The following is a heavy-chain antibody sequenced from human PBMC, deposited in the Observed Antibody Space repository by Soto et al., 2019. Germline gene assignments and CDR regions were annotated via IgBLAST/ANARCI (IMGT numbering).Heavy chain of an antibody. CDR1: GGSISSYY. CDR2: IYYSGST. CDR3: ARAAFSSSVNWFDP. V-gene: IGHV4-59*08. Sequence: SETLSLTCTVSGGSISSYYWSWIRQPPGKGLEWIGYIYYSGSTNYNPSLKSRVTISVDTSKNQFSLKLSSVTAADTAVYYCARAAFSSSVNWFDPWGQGTLVTVSS. D-gene: IGHD6-6*01. J-gene: IGHJ5*02.